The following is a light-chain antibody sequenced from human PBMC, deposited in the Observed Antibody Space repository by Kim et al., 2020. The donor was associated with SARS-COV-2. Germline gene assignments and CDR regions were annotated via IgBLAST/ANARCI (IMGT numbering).Light chain of an antibody. CDR3: QQYYSTPYT. CDR2: WAS. Sequence: RATINCKSSQSVLYSSNNKNYLAWYQQKPGQPPKLLIYWASTRESGVPDRFCGSGSGTDFTLTISSLQAEDVAVYYCQQYYSTPYTFGQGTKLEI. J-gene: IGKJ2*01. V-gene: IGKV4-1*01. CDR1: QSVLYSSNNKNY.